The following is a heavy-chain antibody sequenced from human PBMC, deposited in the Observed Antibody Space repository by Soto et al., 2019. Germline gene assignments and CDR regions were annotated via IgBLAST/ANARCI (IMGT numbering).Heavy chain of an antibody. CDR1: GYTFTTYA. Sequence: QVQLVQSGAEVKKPGASVKISCKASGYTFTTYAVHCVRQAPGQRLEWMGWINPGNGYTIYSQKFQDRVTITRDTSASTGYMELSSLRSEDTAVSYCARAGGGGSSEDYWGQGTLVTVSS. J-gene: IGHJ4*02. CDR3: ARAGGGGSSEDY. CDR2: INPGNGYT. V-gene: IGHV1-3*01. D-gene: IGHD2-15*01.